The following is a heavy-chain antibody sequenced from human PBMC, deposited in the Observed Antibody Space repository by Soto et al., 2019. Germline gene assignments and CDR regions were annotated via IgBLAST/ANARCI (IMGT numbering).Heavy chain of an antibody. CDR3: ARDHPHSSSWIHSSYYYYYMDV. J-gene: IGHJ6*03. CDR1: GFTVSSNY. V-gene: IGHV3-53*04. Sequence: PGGSLRLSCAASGFTVSSNYMSWVRQAPGKGLEWVSVIYSGGSTYYADSVKGRFTISRHNSKNTLYLQMNSLRAEDTAVYYCARDHPHSSSWIHSSYYYYYMDVWGKGTTVTVSS. D-gene: IGHD6-13*01. CDR2: IYSGGST.